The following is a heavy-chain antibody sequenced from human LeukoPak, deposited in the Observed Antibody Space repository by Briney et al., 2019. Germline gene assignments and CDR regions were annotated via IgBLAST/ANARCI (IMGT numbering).Heavy chain of an antibody. Sequence: ASVKVSCKASGYTFTGYYMHWVRQAPGQGLEWMGWINPSSGGTHYAQTFQGRVTMTRDTSITTAHMELSSLRSDDTAVYYCAKAVKVDDTSGYYGVFDYWGQGTLVTVSS. V-gene: IGHV1-2*02. J-gene: IGHJ4*02. D-gene: IGHD3-22*01. CDR1: GYTFTGYY. CDR3: AKAVKVDDTSGYYGVFDY. CDR2: INPSSGGT.